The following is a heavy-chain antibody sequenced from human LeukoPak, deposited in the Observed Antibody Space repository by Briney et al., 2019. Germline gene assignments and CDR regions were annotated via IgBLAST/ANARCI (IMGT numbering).Heavy chain of an antibody. V-gene: IGHV3-30-3*01. D-gene: IGHD6-19*01. CDR2: ISYDGSNK. Sequence: GGSLRLSCAASGFTFSSYAMHWVRQAPGKGLEWVAVISYDGSNKYYADSVKGRFTISRDNSKNTLYLQMNSLRAEDTAVYYCARGGGSGWYFAPRNTNYYYYGMDVWGQGTTVTVSS. J-gene: IGHJ6*02. CDR3: ARGGGSGWYFAPRNTNYYYYGMDV. CDR1: GFTFSSYA.